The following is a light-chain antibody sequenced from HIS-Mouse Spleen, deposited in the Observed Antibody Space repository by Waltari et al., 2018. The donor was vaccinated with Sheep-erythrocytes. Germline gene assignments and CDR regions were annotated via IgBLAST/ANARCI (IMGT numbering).Light chain of an antibody. Sequence: QSVLTQPPSVSAAPGQKVTISCSGSSSNIGNNYVSWYQQLPGTAPKLLIYDNNKRPSGIPDRFSGSKSGTLATLGITGLQTGDEADYYCGTWDSSLSAGPYVFGTGTKVTVL. CDR2: DNN. CDR1: SSNIGNNY. CDR3: GTWDSSLSAGPYV. V-gene: IGLV1-51*01. J-gene: IGLJ1*01.